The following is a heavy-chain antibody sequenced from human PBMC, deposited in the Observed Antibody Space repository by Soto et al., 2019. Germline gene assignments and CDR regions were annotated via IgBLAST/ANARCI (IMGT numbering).Heavy chain of an antibody. CDR2: ISGSGGST. Sequence: SLRLSCAASGFTFSSYAMSWVRQAPGKGLEWVSAISGSGGSTYYADSVKGRFTISRDNSKNTLYLQMNSLRAEDTAVYYCAKVVGIAVAVTGYYYYYYGMDVWGQGTTVTVSS. D-gene: IGHD6-19*01. J-gene: IGHJ6*02. CDR3: AKVVGIAVAVTGYYYYYYGMDV. V-gene: IGHV3-23*01. CDR1: GFTFSSYA.